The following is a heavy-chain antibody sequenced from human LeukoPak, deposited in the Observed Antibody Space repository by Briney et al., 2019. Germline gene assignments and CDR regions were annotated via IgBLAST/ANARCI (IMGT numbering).Heavy chain of an antibody. D-gene: IGHD3-16*01. CDR2: IYTSGST. Sequence: PSETLSLTCTVSGGSISSGSYYWSWIRQPAGKGLGWIGRIYTSGSTNYNPSLKSRVTISVDTSKNQFSLKLSSVTAADTAVYYCARTTIWITFDYWGQGTLVTVSS. V-gene: IGHV4-61*02. J-gene: IGHJ4*02. CDR1: GGSISSGSYY. CDR3: ARTTIWITFDY.